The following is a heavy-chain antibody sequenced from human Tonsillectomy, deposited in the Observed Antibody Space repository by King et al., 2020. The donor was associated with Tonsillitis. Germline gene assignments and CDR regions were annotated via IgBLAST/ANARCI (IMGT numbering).Heavy chain of an antibody. Sequence: QLVQSGTEVKKPGASVKVSCKTSGYTFTTYGISWVRQAPGQGIEWMGWIIVSNGNTNYAENFQGRVTMTRDTSTSTAYMELRSLRSDDPAVYYSAQEANSAWSTWGQGALVTASS. J-gene: IGHJ4*02. V-gene: IGHV1-18*04. D-gene: IGHD6-19*01. CDR2: IIVSNGNT. CDR3: AQEANSAWST. CDR1: GYTFTTYG.